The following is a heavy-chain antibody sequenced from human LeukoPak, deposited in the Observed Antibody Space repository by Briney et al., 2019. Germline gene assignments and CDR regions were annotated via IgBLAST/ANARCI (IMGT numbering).Heavy chain of an antibody. CDR1: GGTFSSYA. Sequence: SVKVSCKASGGTFSSYAISWVRQAPGQGLEWMGGIIPIFGTANYAQKFQGRVTITADESTSTAYVELSSLRSEDTAVYYCARDSVGATTSDYWGQGTLVTVSS. CDR2: IIPIFGTA. V-gene: IGHV1-69*01. J-gene: IGHJ4*02. D-gene: IGHD1-26*01. CDR3: ARDSVGATTSDY.